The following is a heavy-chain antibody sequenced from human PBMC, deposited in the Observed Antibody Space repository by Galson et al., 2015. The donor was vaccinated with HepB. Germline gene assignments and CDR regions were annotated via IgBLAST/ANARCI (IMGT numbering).Heavy chain of an antibody. V-gene: IGHV3-11*04. CDR2: ISSSGSTI. CDR3: ARDSSSWSIFDY. CDR1: GFTFSDYY. D-gene: IGHD6-13*01. Sequence: SLRLSCAASGFTFSDYYMSWIRQAPGKGLEWVSYISSSGSTIYYADSVKGRFTISRDNSKNTLYLQMNSLRAEDTAVYYCARDSSSWSIFDYWGQGTLVTVSS. J-gene: IGHJ4*02.